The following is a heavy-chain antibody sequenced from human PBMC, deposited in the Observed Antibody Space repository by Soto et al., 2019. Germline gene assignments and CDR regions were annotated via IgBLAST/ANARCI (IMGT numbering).Heavy chain of an antibody. Sequence: EVQLVESGGGLVKPGGSLRLSCAASGFTFSSYSMNWVRQAPGKGLGWVSSISSSSSYIYYADSVKGRFTISRDNAKNSLYLQMNSLRAEDTAVYYCAREVSKYSGYDFDYWGQGTLVTVSS. CDR1: GFTFSSYS. CDR3: AREVSKYSGYDFDY. V-gene: IGHV3-21*01. D-gene: IGHD5-12*01. CDR2: ISSSSSYI. J-gene: IGHJ4*02.